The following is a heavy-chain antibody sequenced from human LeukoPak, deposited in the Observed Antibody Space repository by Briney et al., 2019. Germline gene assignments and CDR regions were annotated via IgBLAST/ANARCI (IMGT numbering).Heavy chain of an antibody. CDR3: ARRDIGLRAFDI. V-gene: IGHV4-4*07. J-gene: IGHJ3*02. Sequence: PSETLSLTCTVSGGSIRSYYWTWIRQPVGKGLEWLGRVFTSGSPTYNSSLKSRLTISMDKSKNQFSLKLSSVTAADTAVYYCARRDIGLRAFDIWGQGTMVTVSS. CDR1: GGSIRSYY. CDR2: VFTSGSP. D-gene: IGHD3-10*01.